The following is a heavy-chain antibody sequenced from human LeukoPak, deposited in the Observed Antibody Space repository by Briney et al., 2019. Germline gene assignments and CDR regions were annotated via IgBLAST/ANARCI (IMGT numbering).Heavy chain of an antibody. V-gene: IGHV4-31*03. CDR3: ARETYNSDMASYHYYMDV. J-gene: IGHJ6*03. Sequence: SQTLSLTCTVSGGSISSGGYYWSWIRQHPGKGLEWIGYIYYSGSTYYNPSLKSRVTISVDTSKNQFSLKLSSVTAADTAVYYCARETYNSDMASYHYYMDVWGKGTTVTVSS. CDR1: GGSISSGGYY. CDR2: IYYSGST. D-gene: IGHD6-25*01.